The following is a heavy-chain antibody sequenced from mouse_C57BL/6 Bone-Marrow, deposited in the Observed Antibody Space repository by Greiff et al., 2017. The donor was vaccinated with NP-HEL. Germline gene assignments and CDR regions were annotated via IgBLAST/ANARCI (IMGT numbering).Heavy chain of an antibody. D-gene: IGHD3-3*01. CDR2: ISNLAYSI. J-gene: IGHJ3*01. V-gene: IGHV5-15*01. Sequence: EVQRVESGGGLVQPGGSLKLSCAASGFTFSDYGMAWVRQAPRKGPEWVAFISNLAYSIYYADTVTGRFTISRENAKNTLYLEMSSLRAEDTAMYYCAREGAGSFAYWGQGTLVTVSA. CDR3: AREGAGSFAY. CDR1: GFTFSDYG.